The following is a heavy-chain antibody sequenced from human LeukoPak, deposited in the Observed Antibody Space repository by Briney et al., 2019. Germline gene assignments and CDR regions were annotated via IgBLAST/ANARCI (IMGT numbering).Heavy chain of an antibody. V-gene: IGHV4-34*01. Sequence: SETLSLTCAVYGGSFSGYYWSWIRQPPGKGLEWIGEINHSGSTNYIPSLKSRVTISVDTSKNQFSLKLSSVTAADTAVYYCARHPWTGTTVHWFDPWGQGTLVTVSS. D-gene: IGHD1-7*01. CDR3: ARHPWTGTTVHWFDP. J-gene: IGHJ5*02. CDR1: GGSFSGYY. CDR2: INHSGST.